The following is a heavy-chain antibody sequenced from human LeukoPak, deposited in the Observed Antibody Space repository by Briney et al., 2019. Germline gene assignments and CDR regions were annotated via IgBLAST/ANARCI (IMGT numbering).Heavy chain of an antibody. CDR1: GYAFTSYD. Sequence: ASVKVSCKASGYAFTSYDINWVRQATGQGLEWMGWINPNSGNTDYAQKFQGRVTMTTNTSISTAYMELSSLRSEDTAVYYCAKERGSDSGWCFRHYYYGMDVWGQGTTVTVSS. CDR2: INPNSGNT. CDR3: AKERGSDSGWCFRHYYYGMDV. D-gene: IGHD6-19*01. V-gene: IGHV1-8*01. J-gene: IGHJ6*02.